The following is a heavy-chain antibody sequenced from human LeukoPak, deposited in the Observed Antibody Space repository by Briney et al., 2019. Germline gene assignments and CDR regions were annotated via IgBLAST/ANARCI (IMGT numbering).Heavy chain of an antibody. CDR2: ISYDGSNE. V-gene: IGHV3-30*01. J-gene: IGHJ5*02. CDR3: ARGPHYYGSGTYYNRFDP. CDR1: GFTFSSYA. D-gene: IGHD3-10*01. Sequence: GGSLRLSCAAPGFTFSSYAMHWVRQAPGKGLQWVAVISYDGSNEYYADSVKGRFTISRDTSKNTLYLQMNSLRAEDTAVYYCARGPHYYGSGTYYNRFDPWGQGTLATVSS.